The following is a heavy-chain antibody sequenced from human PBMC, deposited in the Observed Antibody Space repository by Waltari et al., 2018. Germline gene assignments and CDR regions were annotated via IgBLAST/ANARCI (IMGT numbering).Heavy chain of an antibody. V-gene: IGHV4-4*07. CDR3: ARTNGGIYGLGSSPTDQYYFYMDV. D-gene: IGHD3-10*01. Sequence: VQLQESGPRLVKPSETLSLKCSVSGGSFSTYYWTWIRQPAGKGLEWIGRFYSNGSTNYNPTRKSRVIMSVETSKTYFSRKLTSVTTADTAVYYCARTNGGIYGLGSSPTDQYYFYMDVWGKWTTVTVSS. CDR1: GGSFSTYY. J-gene: IGHJ6*03. CDR2: FYSNGST.